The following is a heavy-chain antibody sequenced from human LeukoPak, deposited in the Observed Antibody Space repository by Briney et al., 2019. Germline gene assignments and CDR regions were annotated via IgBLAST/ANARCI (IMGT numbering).Heavy chain of an antibody. Sequence: GASLRLSCVASGFTFSTFAMSWVRQAPGKGLEWVSAIRANGGDTYYADSVKGRFTISRDNSKNTLYLQKNSLGAEDTAIYYCAKDRGYWGQGTLVTVSS. V-gene: IGHV3-23*01. CDR2: IRANGGDT. CDR3: AKDRGY. J-gene: IGHJ4*02. CDR1: GFTFSTFA.